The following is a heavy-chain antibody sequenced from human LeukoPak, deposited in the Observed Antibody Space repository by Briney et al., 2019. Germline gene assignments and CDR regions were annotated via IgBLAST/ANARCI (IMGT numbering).Heavy chain of an antibody. CDR3: ARDLGPYSSSWPVGY. V-gene: IGHV3-7*01. D-gene: IGHD6-13*01. CDR2: IKQDGSEK. J-gene: IGHJ4*02. Sequence: GGSLRLSCAASGFTVSSNYMSWVRQAPGKGLEWVANIKQDGSEKYYVDSVKGRFTISRDNAKNSLYLQMNSLRAEDTAVYYCARDLGPYSSSWPVGYWGQGTLVTVSS. CDR1: GFTVSSNY.